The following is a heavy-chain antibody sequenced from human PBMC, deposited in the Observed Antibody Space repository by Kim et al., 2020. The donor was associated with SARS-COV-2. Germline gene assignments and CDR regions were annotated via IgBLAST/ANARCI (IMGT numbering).Heavy chain of an antibody. D-gene: IGHD2-2*01. Sequence: VKGRFTISRDNAKNTVYLQMNGLRAEDTAVYYCAKVGVVVPAAVDWYFDLWGRGTLVTVSS. J-gene: IGHJ2*01. CDR3: AKVGVVVPAAVDWYFDL. V-gene: IGHV3-23*01.